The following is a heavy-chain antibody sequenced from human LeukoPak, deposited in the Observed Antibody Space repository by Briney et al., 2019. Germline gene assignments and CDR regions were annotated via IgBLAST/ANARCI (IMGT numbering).Heavy chain of an antibody. J-gene: IGHJ4*02. CDR1: GGSISGHY. CDR2: MYYSGST. V-gene: IGHV4-59*11. CDR3: ARGNWRYYFGY. Sequence: SETLSLTCTVSGGSISGHYWSWIRQPPGKGLEWIGCMYYSGSTNYNPSLESRVIMSVDTSKNQVSLRLTSVTAADTAVYYCARGNWRYYFGYWGQGALVTVSS. D-gene: IGHD1-26*01.